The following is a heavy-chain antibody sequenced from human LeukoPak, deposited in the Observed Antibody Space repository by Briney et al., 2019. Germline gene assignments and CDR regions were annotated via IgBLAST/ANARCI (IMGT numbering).Heavy chain of an antibody. V-gene: IGHV4-34*01. CDR1: GGSFSGYY. CDR2: INHSGST. Sequence: SETLSLTCAVYGGSFSGYYWSWIRQPPGKGLEWIGEINHSGSTNYNPSLKSRVTISVDTSKNQFSLKLSSVTAADTAVYYCARGLRIAADYYFDYWGQGTLVTVSS. CDR3: ARGLRIAADYYFDY. D-gene: IGHD6-13*01. J-gene: IGHJ4*02.